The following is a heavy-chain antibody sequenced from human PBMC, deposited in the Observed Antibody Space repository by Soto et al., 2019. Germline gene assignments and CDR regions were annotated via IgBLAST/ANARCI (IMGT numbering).Heavy chain of an antibody. CDR3: AKGQEWSYYYDS. V-gene: IGHV3-23*01. CDR2: IGGSGGT. Sequence: EVQLLESGGGLVQPGGSLRLSCAASGFTFSSYAMSWVRLPPGKGLEWFSSIGGSGGTYYADSVKGRFTISRDNSKNMLYLLLNSLRAEGTAMYYCAKGQEWSYYYDSWGQGPLVTVSS. CDR1: GFTFSSYA. J-gene: IGHJ4*02. D-gene: IGHD3-3*01.